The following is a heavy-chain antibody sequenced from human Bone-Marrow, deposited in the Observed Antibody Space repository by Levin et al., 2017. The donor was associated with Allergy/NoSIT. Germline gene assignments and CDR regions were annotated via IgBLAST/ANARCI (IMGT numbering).Heavy chain of an antibody. CDR2: ISSSSSII. Sequence: GASVKVSCEASGFTFSAYRMNWVRQAPGKGLEWVSFISSSSSIIYYADSVRGRFTISRDNAKNSLFLQMNSLRDEDTGVYYCARDWDTSDSTGYYYSFEYWGQGTLVTVSS. V-gene: IGHV3-48*02. CDR1: GFTFSAYR. J-gene: IGHJ4*02. CDR3: ARDWDTSDSTGYYYSFEY. D-gene: IGHD3-22*01.